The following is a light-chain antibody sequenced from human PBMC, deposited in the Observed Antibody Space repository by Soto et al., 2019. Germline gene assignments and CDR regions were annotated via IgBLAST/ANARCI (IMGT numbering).Light chain of an antibody. CDR2: RNS. CDR3: AAWDGSLSGVV. J-gene: IGLJ2*01. Sequence: QSVLTQPPSASGTPGQRVTISCSGSSSNIGTNYVYWYQRLPGTAPKLLIYRNSQRPSGVPDRFSGSKSGTSASLAISGLRSEDEADYFCAAWDGSLSGVVFGGGTKVTVL. CDR1: SSNIGTNY. V-gene: IGLV1-47*01.